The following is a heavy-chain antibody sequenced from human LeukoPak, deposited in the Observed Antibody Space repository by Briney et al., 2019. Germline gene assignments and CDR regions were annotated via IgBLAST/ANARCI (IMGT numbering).Heavy chain of an antibody. Sequence: GGSLRLSCAASGFTFDSYAMNWVRQAPGKGLEWVSGISSSGGITKYADSVKGRFTLSRDNSKITLYLQMNSLTADDAAVYYCGRESWGADALDVWGQGTTVTVSS. CDR1: GFTFDSYA. CDR2: ISSSGGIT. CDR3: GRESWGADALDV. J-gene: IGHJ6*02. D-gene: IGHD3-16*01. V-gene: IGHV3-23*01.